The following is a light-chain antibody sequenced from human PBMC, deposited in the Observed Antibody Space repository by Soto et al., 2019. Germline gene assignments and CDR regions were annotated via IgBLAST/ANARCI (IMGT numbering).Light chain of an antibody. Sequence: QPVLTQPASVSGSPGQSITISCTGTNSDVGGYDYVSWYQQHPGKAPKLMIYDVTNRPSGVSNRFSGSKSGNTASLTISGLQAEDEGDYYCSSYTTTGTLVLFGGGTKLTVL. J-gene: IGLJ2*01. CDR3: SSYTTTGTLVL. V-gene: IGLV2-14*01. CDR2: DVT. CDR1: NSDVGGYDY.